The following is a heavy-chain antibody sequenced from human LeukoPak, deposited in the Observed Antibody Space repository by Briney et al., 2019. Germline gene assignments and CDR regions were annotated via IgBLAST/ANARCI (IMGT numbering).Heavy chain of an antibody. CDR2: MNPNSGNT. V-gene: IGHV1-8*03. Sequence: ASVKVSCKASGYTFTSYDINWVRQATGQGLEWMGWMNPNSGNTGYAQKFQGRVTITRNTSISTAYMELSSLRFDDTAMYYCARDMNTRVTPISYAFDPWGQGTMVPVSS. CDR3: ARDMNTRVTPISYAFDP. D-gene: IGHD4-23*01. CDR1: GYTFTSYD. J-gene: IGHJ3*01.